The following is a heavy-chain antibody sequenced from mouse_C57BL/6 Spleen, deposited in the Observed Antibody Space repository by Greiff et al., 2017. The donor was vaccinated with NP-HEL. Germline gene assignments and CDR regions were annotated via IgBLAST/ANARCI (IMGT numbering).Heavy chain of an antibody. V-gene: IGHV1-59*01. Sequence: QVQLKQPGAELVRPGTSVKLSCKASGYTFTSYWMHWVKQRPGQGLEWIGVIDPSDSYTNYNQKFKGKATLTVDPSSSTAYMQLSSLTSEDSAVYYCAKGTPDYWGQGTTLTVSS. CDR2: IDPSDSYT. CDR1: GYTFTSYW. J-gene: IGHJ2*01. CDR3: AKGTPDY. D-gene: IGHD2-14*01.